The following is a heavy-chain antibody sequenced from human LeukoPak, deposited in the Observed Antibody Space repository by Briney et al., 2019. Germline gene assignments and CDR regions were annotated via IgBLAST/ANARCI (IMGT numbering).Heavy chain of an antibody. J-gene: IGHJ4*02. D-gene: IGHD1-7*01. CDR2: IHPSSGVA. Sequence: ASVKVSCKSSGYTFTSYAMNWVRQAPGQGLEWLGWIHPSSGVAKLPQRFQGRVTMARDTSITTAYMELSSLRSDDTAVYYCARSPPIWNYVDYFDYWGQGVLVSVSS. CDR3: ARSPPIWNYVDYFDY. V-gene: IGHV1-2*02. CDR1: GYTFTSYA.